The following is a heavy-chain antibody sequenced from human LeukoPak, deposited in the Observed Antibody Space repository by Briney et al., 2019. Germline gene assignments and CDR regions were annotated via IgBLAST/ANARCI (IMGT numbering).Heavy chain of an antibody. V-gene: IGHV3-30*02. CDR1: GFTFSSYG. CDR2: IRYDGSNK. J-gene: IGHJ4*02. Sequence: PGGSLILSCAASGFTFSSYGMHWVRQAPGKGLEWVAFIRYDGSNKYYADSVKGRFTISRDNSKNTLYLQMNSLRAEDTAVYYCAKDRSGSSDSGYAHWGQGTLVTVSS. CDR3: AKDRSGSSDSGYAH. D-gene: IGHD5-12*01.